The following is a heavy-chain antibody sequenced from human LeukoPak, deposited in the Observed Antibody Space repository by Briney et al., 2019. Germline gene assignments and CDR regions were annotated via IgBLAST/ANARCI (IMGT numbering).Heavy chain of an antibody. J-gene: IGHJ4*02. D-gene: IGHD1-26*01. CDR2: ISWNSGSI. Sequence: AGGSLRLSCAASGFTFDDYAMHWVRQAPGKGLEWVSGISWNSGSIGYADSVKGRFTISRDNSKNALYLQMNSLRAEDTAMYYCATNSGSPGGYWGQETLVTVSS. V-gene: IGHV3-9*01. CDR1: GFTFDDYA. CDR3: ATNSGSPGGY.